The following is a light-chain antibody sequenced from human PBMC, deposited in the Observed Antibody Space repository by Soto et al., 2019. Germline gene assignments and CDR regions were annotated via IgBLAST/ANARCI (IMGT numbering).Light chain of an antibody. CDR2: AAS. J-gene: IGKJ1*01. CDR1: QSISSS. CDR3: QQYDNWPWT. Sequence: DIQMTQSPSSLSASVGDRVTITCRASQSISSSLIWYQQKPGKAPKFLIYAASSLQSGVPSRFSGSGSGTDFTLTISSLQPEDFAVYYCQQYDNWPWTFGQGTKVDIK. V-gene: IGKV1-39*01.